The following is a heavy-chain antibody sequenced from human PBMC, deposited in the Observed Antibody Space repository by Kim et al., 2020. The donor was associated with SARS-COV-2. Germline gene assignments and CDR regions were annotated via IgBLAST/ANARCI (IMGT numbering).Heavy chain of an antibody. V-gene: IGHV4-59*01. CDR3: ARVGPVGYYYYGMDV. Sequence: NPYLKSRVTISVDTSKDQFSLKLSSVTAADTAVYYCARVGPVGYYYYGMDVWGQGTTVTVSS. D-gene: IGHD2-15*01. J-gene: IGHJ6*02.